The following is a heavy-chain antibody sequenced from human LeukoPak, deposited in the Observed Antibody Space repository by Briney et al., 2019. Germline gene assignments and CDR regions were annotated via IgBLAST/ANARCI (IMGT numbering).Heavy chain of an antibody. D-gene: IGHD3-10*01. CDR2: IFYSGST. Sequence: GSLRLSCAASGLTVSNYYMSWVRQPPGKGLEWIGNIFYSGSTYYSPSLRSRVTISLDTSRNQFSLKLNSVTAADTAVYYCAKSNGYGLVDIWGQGTMVTVSS. CDR3: AKSNGYGLVDI. V-gene: IGHV4-59*02. CDR1: GLTVSNYY. J-gene: IGHJ3*02.